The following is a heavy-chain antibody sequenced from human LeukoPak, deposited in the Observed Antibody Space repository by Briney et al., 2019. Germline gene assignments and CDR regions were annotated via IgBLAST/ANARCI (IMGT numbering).Heavy chain of an antibody. V-gene: IGHV3-7*01. D-gene: IGHD4-23*01. CDR1: GFTFSNFW. Sequence: GGSLRLSCAASGFTFSNFWMSWVRQAPGKGLEWVANIKEDASKKFHVDSVKGRFTISRDNAKNSLYLQMNGLRPEDTAVYYCAGEKLRTASAFEIWGQGTMVTVSS. CDR3: AGEKLRTASAFEI. CDR2: IKEDASKK. J-gene: IGHJ3*02.